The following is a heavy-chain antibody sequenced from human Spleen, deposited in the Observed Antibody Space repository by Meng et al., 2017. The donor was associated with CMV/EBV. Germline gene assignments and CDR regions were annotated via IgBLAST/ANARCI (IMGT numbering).Heavy chain of an antibody. CDR1: GGSFSSYT. D-gene: IGHD6-13*01. V-gene: IGHV1-69*02. CDR3: ARGGAAAGPNP. Sequence: SCKASGGSFSSYTFSWVRQAPGQGLEWMGRIVPILGVPSYAQKFQGRVTITADTSTRTVYMELTGLRSEDTAEYYCARGGAAAGPNPWGQGTLVTVSS. CDR2: IVPILGVP. J-gene: IGHJ5*02.